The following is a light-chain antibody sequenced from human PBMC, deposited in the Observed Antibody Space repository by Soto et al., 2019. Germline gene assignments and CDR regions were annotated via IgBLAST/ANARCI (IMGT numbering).Light chain of an antibody. J-gene: IGKJ2*01. V-gene: IGKV1-5*03. CDR3: QQYNSYQYT. Sequence: DIQMTQSPSTLSASVGDRVTITCRASQSISSWLAWYQQKPGKAPKLLIYKASSLEGGIPSRFSGSGSETKFTLTISSLQPEDFATYYCQQYNSYQYTFGQGTKVDIK. CDR2: KAS. CDR1: QSISSW.